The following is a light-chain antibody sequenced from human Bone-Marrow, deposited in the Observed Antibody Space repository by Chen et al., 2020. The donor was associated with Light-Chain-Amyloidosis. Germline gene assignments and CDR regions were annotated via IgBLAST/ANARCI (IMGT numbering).Light chain of an antibody. CDR3: QQYYSTPT. CDR2: WAS. Sequence: IEMTQSPDSLGVSLGERATINCKSNRTLLSISNNKNHLAWYRQRPGQPPELLISWASSRSSGVPDRFSGSGSGTNFTLTSTDLQPEDVAVYHYQQYYSTPTVGQWTRLDIK. V-gene: IGKV4-1*01. CDR1: RTLLSISNNKNH. J-gene: IGKJ5*01.